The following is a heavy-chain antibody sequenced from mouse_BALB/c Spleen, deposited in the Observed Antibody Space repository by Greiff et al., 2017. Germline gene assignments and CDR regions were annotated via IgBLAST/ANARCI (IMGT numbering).Heavy chain of an antibody. Sequence: VQLKQSGPGLVKPSQSLSLTCTVTGYSITSDYAWNWIRQFPGNKLEWMGYISYSGSTSYNPSLKSRISITRDTSKNQFFLQLNSVTTEDTATYYCARSYLYWGQGTLVTVSA. CDR3: ARSYLY. CDR2: ISYSGST. J-gene: IGHJ3*01. CDR1: GYSITSDYA. V-gene: IGHV3-2*02.